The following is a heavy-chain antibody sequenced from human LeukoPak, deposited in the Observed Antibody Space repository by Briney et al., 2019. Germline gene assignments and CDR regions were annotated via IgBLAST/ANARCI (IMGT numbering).Heavy chain of an antibody. CDR3: VRHCCSSPSKRTFDI. D-gene: IGHD2-15*01. Sequence: SETLSLTCTVSGDSIRSSDYYWGCIRQSPGRGLEWIGTISDGGSTYYNPSLKSRIIISVDTSKNQFSLQLSSVTAADTAVYYCVRHCCSSPSKRTFDIWGQGTLVAVSS. V-gene: IGHV4-39*01. J-gene: IGHJ3*02. CDR2: ISDGGST. CDR1: GDSIRSSDYY.